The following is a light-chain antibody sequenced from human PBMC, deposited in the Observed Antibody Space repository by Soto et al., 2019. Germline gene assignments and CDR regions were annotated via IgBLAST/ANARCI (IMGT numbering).Light chain of an antibody. CDR1: QSVDTC. V-gene: IGKV1-5*03. J-gene: IGKJ1*01. CDR2: KAS. CDR3: QQFYRYPWT. Sequence: DIQMTQSPSTLSASVGDRVTITCRASQSVDTCLAWYQQKQGKAPHLLIYKASSLETGVPSRFSGSGSVTEFTLTTSSLQPDDFATHYCQQFYRYPWTFGQGTKVEIK.